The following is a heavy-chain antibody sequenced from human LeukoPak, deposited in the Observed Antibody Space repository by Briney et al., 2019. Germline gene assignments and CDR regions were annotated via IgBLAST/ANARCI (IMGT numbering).Heavy chain of an antibody. J-gene: IGHJ4*02. V-gene: IGHV4-34*01. Sequence: SETLSLTCAVYGGSFSGYYWSWIRQPPGKGLEWIGEINHSGSTNYNPSLKSRVTISVDTSKNQFSLELSSVTAADTAVYYCARGILVTVYAAFDYWGQGTLVTVSS. CDR3: ARGILVTVYAAFDY. CDR2: INHSGST. D-gene: IGHD2-8*01. CDR1: GGSFSGYY.